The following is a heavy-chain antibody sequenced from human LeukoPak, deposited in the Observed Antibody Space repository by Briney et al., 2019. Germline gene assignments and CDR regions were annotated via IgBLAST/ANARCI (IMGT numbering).Heavy chain of an antibody. Sequence: SETLSLTCTVSGGSISSSSYYLGWIRQPPGKGLEWIGSIYYSGSTYYNPSPKSRVTISVDTSKNQFSLKLSSVTAADTAVYYCRASGYYAFDIWGQGTMVTVSS. CDR1: GGSISSSSYY. J-gene: IGHJ3*02. V-gene: IGHV4-39*07. D-gene: IGHD3-22*01. CDR3: RASGYYAFDI. CDR2: IYYSGST.